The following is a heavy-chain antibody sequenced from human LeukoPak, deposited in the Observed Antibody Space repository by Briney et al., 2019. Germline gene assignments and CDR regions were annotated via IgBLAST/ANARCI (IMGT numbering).Heavy chain of an antibody. Sequence: SETLSLTCTVSGGSISGYYCWIRQPPGKGLVWIGYISYTGNSNYSPSLKSRVTMSVDTSKNQLSLDLSSVTAADTAVYYCARVTAQTLTTYGFDPWGQGILVTVSS. D-gene: IGHD2-21*02. CDR1: GGSISGYY. J-gene: IGHJ5*02. CDR3: ARVTAQTLTTYGFDP. V-gene: IGHV4-59*01. CDR2: ISYTGNS.